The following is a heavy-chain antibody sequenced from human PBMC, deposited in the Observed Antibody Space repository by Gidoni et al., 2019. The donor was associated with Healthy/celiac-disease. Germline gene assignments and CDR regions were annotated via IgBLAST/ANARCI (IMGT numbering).Heavy chain of an antibody. CDR1: GFTVSSNY. J-gene: IGHJ5*02. V-gene: IGHV3-53*01. CDR3: ARVLLWFGEIGWFDP. Sequence: EVQLVESGGGLIQPGGSLRLSCAASGFTVSSNYMCWVRQAPGKGLEWVSVIYSGGSTYYADSVKGRFTISRDNSKNTLYLQMNSLRAEDTAVYYCARVLLWFGEIGWFDPWGQGTLVTVSS. CDR2: IYSGGST. D-gene: IGHD3-10*01.